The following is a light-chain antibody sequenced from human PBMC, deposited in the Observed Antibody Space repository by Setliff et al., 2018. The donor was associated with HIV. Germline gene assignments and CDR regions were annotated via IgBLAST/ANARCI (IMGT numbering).Light chain of an antibody. V-gene: IGLV2-14*02. Sequence: QSALTQPASVSGSPGQSITISCTGTSNDDGNYNLVSWYQQHPGKAPKLMISDVSNRPSGVSNRFSGSKSGNTASLTISGLQAEDEADYYCSSYTSRTPLYVFGTGTKVTVL. CDR3: SSYTSRTPLYV. CDR1: SNDDGNYNL. J-gene: IGLJ1*01. CDR2: DVS.